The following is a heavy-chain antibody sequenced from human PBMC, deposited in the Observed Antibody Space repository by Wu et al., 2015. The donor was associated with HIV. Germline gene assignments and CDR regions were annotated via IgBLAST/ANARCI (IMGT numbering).Heavy chain of an antibody. CDR2: ISVYKGDT. V-gene: IGHV1-18*01. CDR3: ARDLEISAAGFPNAFHM. D-gene: IGHD6-13*01. Sequence: QVQLVQSGGEVKEPGASVKVSCKPSGYSFSYYGINWVRQAPGQGLEWMGWISVYKGDTKYAQNLQGRVTLTTDTSTNTAYMELRSLRSDDTAVYYCARDLEISAAGFPNAFHMWGQGTMVTVSS. J-gene: IGHJ3*02. CDR1: GYSFSYYG.